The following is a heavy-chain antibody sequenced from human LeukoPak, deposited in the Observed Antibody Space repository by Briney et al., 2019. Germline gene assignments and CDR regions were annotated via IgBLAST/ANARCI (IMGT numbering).Heavy chain of an antibody. V-gene: IGHV1-18*01. CDR2: ISAYNGNT. Sequence: ASVKVSCKASGYTFTSYGISWVRQAPGQGLEWMGWISAYNGNTNYAQKFQGRVTITADKSTSTAYMELSSLRSEDTAVYYCARDLTTVDDYWGQGTLVTVSS. CDR3: ARDLTTVDDY. CDR1: GYTFTSYG. J-gene: IGHJ4*02. D-gene: IGHD4-23*01.